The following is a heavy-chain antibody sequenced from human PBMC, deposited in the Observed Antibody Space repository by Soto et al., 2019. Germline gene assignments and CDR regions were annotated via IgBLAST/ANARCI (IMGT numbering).Heavy chain of an antibody. J-gene: IGHJ6*02. CDR3: SHMESRVASYGLDV. D-gene: IGHD3-3*01. Sequence: QITLKESGPTLVKPTQTLTLTCTFSGFSLDTSGVGVAWIRQPPGKALEWLTLIYWDDDKRYSPSLRSRLTTTKDTSESRVVHTMTNMDPVDTATYYCSHMESRVASYGLDVWGQGTTVTVSS. V-gene: IGHV2-5*02. CDR2: IYWDDDK. CDR1: GFSLDTSGVG.